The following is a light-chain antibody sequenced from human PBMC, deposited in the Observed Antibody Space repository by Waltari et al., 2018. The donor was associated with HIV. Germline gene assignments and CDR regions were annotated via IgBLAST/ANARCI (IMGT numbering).Light chain of an antibody. CDR1: QDIGNS. J-gene: IGKJ1*01. CDR2: GAS. CDR3: QKYNSAPHT. V-gene: IGKV1-27*01. Sequence: DIRMTQSPSSLSASVGDRITITCRASQDIGNSLAWYQQKPGTVPNLLIFGASTLQSGVSSRFSGSGSGTYFTLTSRTLQPEDVATYFCQKYNSAPHTFGQGTKVEI.